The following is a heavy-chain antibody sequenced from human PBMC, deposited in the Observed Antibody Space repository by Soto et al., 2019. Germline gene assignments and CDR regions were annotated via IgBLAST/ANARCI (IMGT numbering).Heavy chain of an antibody. D-gene: IGHD3-16*01. CDR3: ARDGGLFDY. Sequence: RGSMRFCSAASRFTLSSSEMTWVRQAPGKGLEWVSYISSSGSTIYYADSVKGRFTISRDNAKNSLYLQMNSLRAEDTAVYYCARDGGLFDYWGQGPLVTVSS. CDR1: RFTLSSSE. J-gene: IGHJ4*02. V-gene: IGHV3-48*03. CDR2: ISSSGSTI.